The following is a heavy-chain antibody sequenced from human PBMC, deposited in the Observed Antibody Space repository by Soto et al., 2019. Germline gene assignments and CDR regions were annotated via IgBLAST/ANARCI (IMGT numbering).Heavy chain of an antibody. Sequence: DVQLVESGGVVVQPGGSLRLSCAASGFTFDDYTMHWVRQAPGKGLEWVSLISWDGGSTYYADSVKGRFTISRDNSKNSLYLQMNSLRTEDTALYYCAKVTAWAPATASGMDVWGQGTTVTVSS. CDR2: ISWDGGST. CDR1: GFTFDDYT. J-gene: IGHJ6*02. V-gene: IGHV3-43*01. D-gene: IGHD2-21*02. CDR3: AKVTAWAPATASGMDV.